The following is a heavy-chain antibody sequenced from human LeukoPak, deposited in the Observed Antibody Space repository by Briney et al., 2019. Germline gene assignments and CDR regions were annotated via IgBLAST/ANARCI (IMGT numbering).Heavy chain of an antibody. Sequence: GGSLRLSCAASGFTFSSYAMSWVRQAPGKGLEWVSSISSSSSYIYYADSVKGRFTISRDNAKNSLYLQMNSLRAEDTAVYYCARDPGSAVGASYYYYYGMDVWGQGTTVTVSS. D-gene: IGHD1-26*01. CDR1: GFTFSSYA. J-gene: IGHJ6*02. CDR3: ARDPGSAVGASYYYYYGMDV. CDR2: ISSSSSYI. V-gene: IGHV3-21*01.